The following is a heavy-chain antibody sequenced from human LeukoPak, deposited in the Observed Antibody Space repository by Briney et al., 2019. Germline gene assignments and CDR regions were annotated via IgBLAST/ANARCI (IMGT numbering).Heavy chain of an antibody. J-gene: IGHJ3*02. CDR2: IHYSGST. D-gene: IGHD3-3*01. Sequence: SETLSLTCTVSGGSINNYYWSWIRQPPGKGLEWIGYIHYSGSTNYNPSLKSRVTISVDTSKNQFSLKLSSVTAADTAVYYCARDHPGTVFGVVRLRDDAFDIWGQGTMVTVSS. CDR3: ARDHPGTVFGVVRLRDDAFDI. CDR1: GGSINNYY. V-gene: IGHV4-59*12.